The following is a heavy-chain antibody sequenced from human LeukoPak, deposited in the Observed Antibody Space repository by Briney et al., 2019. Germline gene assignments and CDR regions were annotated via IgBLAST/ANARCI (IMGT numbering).Heavy chain of an antibody. CDR3: AKPSRYCGSGGDCYFDY. CDR1: GFTFSSYA. J-gene: IGHJ4*02. Sequence: GGSLRLSCAASGFTFSSYAMSWVRQAPAKGLEWVSVISASGDASYYADSVKGRFTTSRDKSKSTLFLQMNSLRAEDTAVYYCAKPSRYCGSGGDCYFDYWGQGTLVTVSS. CDR2: ISASGDAS. D-gene: IGHD2-21*02. V-gene: IGHV3-23*01.